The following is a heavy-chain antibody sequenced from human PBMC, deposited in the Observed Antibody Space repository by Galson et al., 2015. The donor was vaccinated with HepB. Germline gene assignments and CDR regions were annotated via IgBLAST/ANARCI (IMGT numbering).Heavy chain of an antibody. CDR1: GSTLTELS. Sequence: SVKVSCKVSGSTLTELSMHWVRQAPGKGLEWMGGFDPEDGETIYAQKFQGRVTMTEDTSTDTAYMELSSLRSEDSAVYYCATDRTAGVWGPLDHWGQGTLVTVSS. J-gene: IGHJ4*02. V-gene: IGHV1-24*01. D-gene: IGHD3-16*01. CDR2: FDPEDGET. CDR3: ATDRTAGVWGPLDH.